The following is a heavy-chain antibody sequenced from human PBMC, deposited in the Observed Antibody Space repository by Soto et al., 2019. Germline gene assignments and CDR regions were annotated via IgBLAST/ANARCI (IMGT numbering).Heavy chain of an antibody. CDR2: IYYSGTT. CDR1: GGSISSSSYY. Sequence: QLQLQESGPGLVKPSETLSLSCTVSGGSISSSSYYWGWIRQPPGKGLEWIGNIYYSGTTYYNPSLKCRVTISVDTSKNQFSLKLTSVTAADTAVYYCARQGSGYGFDYWGQGTLVTVSS. J-gene: IGHJ4*02. D-gene: IGHD5-12*01. V-gene: IGHV4-39*01. CDR3: ARQGSGYGFDY.